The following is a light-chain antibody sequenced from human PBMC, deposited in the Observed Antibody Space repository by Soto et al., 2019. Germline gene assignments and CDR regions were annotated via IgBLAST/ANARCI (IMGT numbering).Light chain of an antibody. CDR1: QSVSLS. Sequence: EIVLTQSPATLSVSLGDSATLSCRASQSVSLSLAWYQMRPGQPPRLLIYGASTRATDIPARFSGSVSGTDCTLTISSLQSEDGATYDGQQYYSYPPTFGQGTRLEIK. CDR2: GAS. V-gene: IGKV3-15*01. J-gene: IGKJ5*01. CDR3: QQYYSYPPT.